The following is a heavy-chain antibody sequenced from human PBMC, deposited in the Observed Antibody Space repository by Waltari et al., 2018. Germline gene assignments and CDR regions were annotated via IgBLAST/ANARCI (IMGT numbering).Heavy chain of an antibody. Sequence: EVQLVESGGGLVQPGGSMRCSVTASGFTFSGSRMHWVRQAPGKGRVWVSLIKSDGTTTNYADSVKGRFTISRDNAKNTLYLQMNSLRVEATAVYYWANFYCGGDCYPNWGQGTLVTVSS. V-gene: IGHV3-74*01. CDR2: IKSDGTTT. CDR1: GFTFSGSR. J-gene: IGHJ4*02. D-gene: IGHD2-21*02. CDR3: ANFYCGGDCYPN.